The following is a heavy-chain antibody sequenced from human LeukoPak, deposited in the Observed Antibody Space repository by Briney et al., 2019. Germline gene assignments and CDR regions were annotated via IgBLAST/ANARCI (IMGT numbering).Heavy chain of an antibody. CDR3: AREYYDFWSGDNYYYYGMDV. Sequence: PGGSLRLSCAASGFTFSSYWVSWVRQAPGKGLEWVANIKQDGSEKYYVDSVKGRFTISRDNAKNSLYLQMNSLRAEDTAVYYCAREYYDFWSGDNYYYYGMDVWGQGTTVTVSS. D-gene: IGHD3-3*01. CDR1: GFTFSSYW. J-gene: IGHJ6*02. CDR2: IKQDGSEK. V-gene: IGHV3-7*01.